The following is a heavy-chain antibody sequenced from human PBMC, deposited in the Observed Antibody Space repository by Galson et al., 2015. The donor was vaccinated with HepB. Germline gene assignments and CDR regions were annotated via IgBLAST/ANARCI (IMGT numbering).Heavy chain of an antibody. CDR2: IGGSGGST. CDR3: AKDLWFGELSYSGPGWYFDY. V-gene: IGHV3-23*01. D-gene: IGHD3-10*01. Sequence: SLRLSCAASGFTFSSYAMSWVRQAPGKGLEWVSAIGGSGGSTYYADSVKGRFTISRDNSKNTLYLQMNSLGAEDTAVYYCAKDLWFGELSYSGPGWYFDYWGQGTLVTVSS. J-gene: IGHJ4*02. CDR1: GFTFSSYA.